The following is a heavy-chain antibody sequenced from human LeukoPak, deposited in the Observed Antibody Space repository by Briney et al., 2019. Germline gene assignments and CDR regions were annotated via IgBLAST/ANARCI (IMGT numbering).Heavy chain of an antibody. V-gene: IGHV3-9*01. J-gene: IGHJ4*02. Sequence: GGSLRLSCAASGFTFDDYAMHWVRQAPGKGLEWVSGTSWNSGSIGYADSVKGRFTISRDNAKNSLYLQMNSLRAEDTAVYYCARVLPTAAAGGCFDYWGQGTLVTVSS. D-gene: IGHD6-13*01. CDR2: TSWNSGSI. CDR1: GFTFDDYA. CDR3: ARVLPTAAAGGCFDY.